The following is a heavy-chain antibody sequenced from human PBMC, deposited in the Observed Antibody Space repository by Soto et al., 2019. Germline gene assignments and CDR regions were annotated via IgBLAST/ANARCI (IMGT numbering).Heavy chain of an antibody. CDR2: LGGNGFTT. CDR1: GFTFGSYA. V-gene: IGHV3-23*01. J-gene: IGHJ6*03. CDR3: AKARRPSLNFFYYMDV. D-gene: IGHD2-2*01. Sequence: EVQLLESGGGLVQPGGSLRLSCVVSGFTFGSYAMSWVRQAPEKGPEWVAILGGNGFTTYYADSVKGRFTISGDKSKSTLFLPMKRLSADDTGVYYCAKARRPSLNFFYYMDVWGRGNSVTVSS.